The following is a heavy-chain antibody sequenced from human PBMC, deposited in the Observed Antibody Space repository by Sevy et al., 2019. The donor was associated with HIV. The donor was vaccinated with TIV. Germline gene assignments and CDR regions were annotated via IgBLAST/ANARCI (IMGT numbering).Heavy chain of an antibody. CDR2: ISFDGDTK. V-gene: IGHV3-30*18. Sequence: GGSLRLSCAASGFSFRNYGMHWVRQAPGKGLEWLALISFDGDTKYYGDSVKGRFTISRDNSKNTLYLQMNSLRVEDTVGYYCAKRGGHDSSGYVSYYYYGMDVWGQGTTVTVSS. CDR3: AKRGGHDSSGYVSYYYYGMDV. J-gene: IGHJ6*02. D-gene: IGHD3-22*01. CDR1: GFSFRNYG.